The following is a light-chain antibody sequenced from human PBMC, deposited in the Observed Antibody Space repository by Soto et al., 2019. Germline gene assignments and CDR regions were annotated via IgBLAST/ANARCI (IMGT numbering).Light chain of an antibody. J-gene: IGKJ3*01. V-gene: IGKV3-11*01. CDR3: PQRSHWPPIFT. Sequence: EIVLTQSPATLSLSPGERATLSCRASQSVSTSLAWYQQKPGQAPRLLIYDASNRATGVPARFRGSGSGTAITLTNRRLEPENFAVYYCPQRSHWPPIFTFGPGTKVDIK. CDR1: QSVSTS. CDR2: DAS.